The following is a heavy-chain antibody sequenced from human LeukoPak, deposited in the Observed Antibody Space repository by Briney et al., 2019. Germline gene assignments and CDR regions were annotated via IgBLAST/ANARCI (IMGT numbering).Heavy chain of an antibody. V-gene: IGHV3-23*01. CDR1: GFTFSTYS. J-gene: IGHJ4*02. CDR3: AREKYSSGFFDY. Sequence: GGSLRLSCAASGFTFSTYSMNWVRRAPGKGLEWVSAISGSDGRTYYADSVKGRFTISRDNSKNTLYLQMNSLRAEDTAIYYCAREKYSSGFFDYWGQGTLVTVSS. D-gene: IGHD6-19*01. CDR2: ISGSDGRT.